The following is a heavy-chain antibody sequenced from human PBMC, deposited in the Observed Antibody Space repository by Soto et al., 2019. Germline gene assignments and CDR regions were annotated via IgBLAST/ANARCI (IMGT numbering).Heavy chain of an antibody. CDR2: IIPIFGTA. CDR3: ARGSSYDSSGGNAFDI. V-gene: IGHV1-69*13. CDR1: GGTFSSYA. D-gene: IGHD3-22*01. J-gene: IGHJ3*02. Sequence: SSVKLSCKSSGGTFSSYAISWVRQAPGQGLEWMGGIIPIFGTANYAQKFQGRVTITADESTSTAYMELSSLRSEDTAVYYCARGSSYDSSGGNAFDIWGQGTMVTVSS.